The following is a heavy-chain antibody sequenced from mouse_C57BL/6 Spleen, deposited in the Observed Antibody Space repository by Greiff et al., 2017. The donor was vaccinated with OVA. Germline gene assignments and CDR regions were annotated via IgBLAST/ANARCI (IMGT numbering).Heavy chain of an antibody. V-gene: IGHV14-2*01. CDR2: IDHDDGGT. Sequence: EVQLQQSGADFVQPGASVKLSCTASGFTFNDYYMPWVQQSPEQGLEWIGSIDHDDGGTYYVPTLQGKFIITADTTSNTAYLHLSSLTSEDTAVYDCARDYGSSYGYDFDYWGQGTTLTVSS. CDR1: GFTFNDYY. J-gene: IGHJ2*01. CDR3: ARDYGSSYGYDFDY. D-gene: IGHD1-1*01.